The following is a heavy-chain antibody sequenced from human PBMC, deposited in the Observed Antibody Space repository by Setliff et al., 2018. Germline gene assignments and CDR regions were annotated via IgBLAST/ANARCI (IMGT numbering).Heavy chain of an antibody. D-gene: IGHD2-21*02. CDR3: AKFRGGDCPLDY. CDR2: IYPGDSDT. Sequence: PGESLKISCKASGYDFSINWLVWVRQMPGKGLEWIGTIYPGDSDTRYSPSVQGQVSISVDKSLNTAYLQWSSLKATDTAMYYCAKFRGGDCPLDYWGQGTLVTVSS. CDR1: GYDFSINW. J-gene: IGHJ4*02. V-gene: IGHV5-51*01.